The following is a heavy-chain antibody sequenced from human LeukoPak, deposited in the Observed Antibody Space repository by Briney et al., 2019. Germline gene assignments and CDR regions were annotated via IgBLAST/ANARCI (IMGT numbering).Heavy chain of an antibody. D-gene: IGHD3-3*01. V-gene: IGHV3-49*04. Sequence: HPGGSLRLSCTASGFTFGDYAMSWVRQAPGKGLEWVGFIRSKAYGGTTEYAASVKGRFTISRDDSKSSAYLQMNSLKTEDTAVYYCTRAGRSYYYGMDVWGKGTTVTVSS. CDR3: TRAGRSYYYGMDV. J-gene: IGHJ6*04. CDR2: IRSKAYGGTT. CDR1: GFTFGDYA.